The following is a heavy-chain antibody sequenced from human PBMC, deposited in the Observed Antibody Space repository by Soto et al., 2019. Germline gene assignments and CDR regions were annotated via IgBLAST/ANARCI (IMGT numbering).Heavy chain of an antibody. D-gene: IGHD3-16*01. CDR1: GFTFSSYG. J-gene: IGHJ4*02. V-gene: IGHV3-33*01. Sequence: QVQLVESGGGVVQPGTSLRLSCAASGFTFSSYGMHWVRQAPGKGLEWVAIIWYDGSKKYYADSVKGRVTISRDNSKNTLYLQMNSLRAEDTAVYYCARFWDTYPYPCDYWGRGTLVTVSS. CDR3: ARFWDTYPYPCDY. CDR2: IWYDGSKK.